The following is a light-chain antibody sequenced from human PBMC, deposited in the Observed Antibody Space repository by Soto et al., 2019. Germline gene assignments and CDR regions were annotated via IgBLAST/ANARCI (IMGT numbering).Light chain of an antibody. CDR1: QPVGNNY. CDR3: RQSATSPRT. Sequence: EIVLTQSPGTLSLSPGERATLSCRASQPVGNNYLDWYQQKPGKAPRLLIYGASSRATVIPDRFSGSGSGTDFTLTISRLEPEDFAVYYCRQSATSPRTFGQGTNVEIK. V-gene: IGKV3-20*01. CDR2: GAS. J-gene: IGKJ1*01.